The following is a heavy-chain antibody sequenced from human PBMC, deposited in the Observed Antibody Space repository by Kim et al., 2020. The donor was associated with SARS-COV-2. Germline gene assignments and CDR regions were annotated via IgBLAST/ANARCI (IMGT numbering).Heavy chain of an antibody. Sequence: ASVKVSCKASGYTFTGYYMHWVRQAPGQGLEWMGWINPNSGGTNYAQKFQGRVTMTRDTSISTAYMELSRLRSDDTAVYYCARDQTLGGGYSEFDYWGQGTLVTVSS. J-gene: IGHJ4*02. CDR3: ARDQTLGGGYSEFDY. D-gene: IGHD2-21*02. V-gene: IGHV1-2*02. CDR2: INPNSGGT. CDR1: GYTFTGYY.